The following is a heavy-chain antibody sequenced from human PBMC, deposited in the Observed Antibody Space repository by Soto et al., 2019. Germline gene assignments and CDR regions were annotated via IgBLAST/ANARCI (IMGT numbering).Heavy chain of an antibody. V-gene: IGHV6-1*01. CDR3: ASALKYYDFWSGYYTDYYYYMDV. Sequence: SQTLSLTCAISGDSVSSNSAAWNWIRQSPSRGLEWLGRIYYRSKWYNDYAVSVKSRITINPDTSKNQFSLQLNSVTPEDTAVYYCASALKYYDFWSGYYTDYYYYMDVWGKGTTVTVSS. D-gene: IGHD3-3*01. CDR2: IYYRSKWYN. J-gene: IGHJ6*03. CDR1: GDSVSSNSAA.